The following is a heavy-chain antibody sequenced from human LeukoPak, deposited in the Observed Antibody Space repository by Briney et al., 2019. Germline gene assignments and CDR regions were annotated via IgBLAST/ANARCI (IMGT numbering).Heavy chain of an antibody. D-gene: IGHD6-19*01. CDR2: INHSGST. CDR1: GGSFSGYY. V-gene: IGHV4-34*01. J-gene: IGHJ4*02. Sequence: SETLSLTCAVYGGSFSGYYWSWIRQPPGKGLEWIGEINHSGSTNYNPSLKSRVTISVDPSKNQFSLKLSSVTAADTAVYYCARFTGYSSGWKIDYWGQGTLVTVSS. CDR3: ARFTGYSSGWKIDY.